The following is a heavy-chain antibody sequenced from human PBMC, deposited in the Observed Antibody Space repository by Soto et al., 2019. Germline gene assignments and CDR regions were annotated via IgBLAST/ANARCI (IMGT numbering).Heavy chain of an antibody. V-gene: IGHV3-23*01. Sequence: EVQLLDSGGALVQPGGSLRLSCAASGFSFSSHVMSWVRQAPGKGLEWVSSISGSGGGTYYADSVKGQFIISRDNSKNTLDLQMNSLRVEDTAVYYCAKGWCDSWGQGTLVTVSS. CDR2: ISGSGGGT. J-gene: IGHJ5*01. CDR3: AKGWCDS. CDR1: GFSFSSHV.